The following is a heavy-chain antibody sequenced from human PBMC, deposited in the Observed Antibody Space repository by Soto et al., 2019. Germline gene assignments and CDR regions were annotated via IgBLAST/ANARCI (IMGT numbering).Heavy chain of an antibody. V-gene: IGHV2-5*02. D-gene: IGHD6-13*01. Sequence: QITLKESGPTLVKPAETLTLTCTFSGFSLTTSGAGVSWIRQPPGKALEWLALIYWDDDNLYSPSLKSRLTITKDTSKNQVVLTMTNMDPVDTATYYCARLSSTWYPYWGQGTLVTVSS. CDR3: ARLSSTWYPY. J-gene: IGHJ4*02. CDR1: GFSLTTSGAG. CDR2: IYWDDDN.